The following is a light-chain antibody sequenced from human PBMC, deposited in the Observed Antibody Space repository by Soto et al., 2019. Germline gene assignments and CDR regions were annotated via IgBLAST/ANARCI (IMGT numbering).Light chain of an antibody. V-gene: IGKV3-20*01. CDR2: GAS. CDR1: QSVSNNY. CDR3: QQYGSSPT. Sequence: ESVLTQSPGTLSLSPGERATLSCSASQSVSNNYLAWYQQKPGQAPRRLIYGASSRATGIPDRFSGSGSGTDFTLTISRLEPEDFAVYYCQQYGSSPTFGEGTRLEIK. J-gene: IGKJ5*01.